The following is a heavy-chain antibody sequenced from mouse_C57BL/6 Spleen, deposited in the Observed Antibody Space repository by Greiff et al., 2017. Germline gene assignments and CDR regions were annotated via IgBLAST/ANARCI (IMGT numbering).Heavy chain of an antibody. CDR3: ANYDYTGGYDY. J-gene: IGHJ2*01. V-gene: IGHV1-9*01. CDR2: ILPGSGST. Sequence: VTLVESGAELMKPGASVKLSCQATGYTFTGSWIEWVKQRPGHGLAWIGEILPGSGSTNYNAKFKGKATFTADTASYTVNMQLSSLTTEDSAIYCCANYDYTGGYDYWCQGTTLTVSS. D-gene: IGHD2-4*01. CDR1: GYTFTGSW.